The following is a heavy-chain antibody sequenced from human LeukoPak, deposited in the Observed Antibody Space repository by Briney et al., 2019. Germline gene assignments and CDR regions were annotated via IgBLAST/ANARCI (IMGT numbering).Heavy chain of an antibody. CDR2: ISAYNGGT. J-gene: IGHJ4*02. CDR3: ARAPQQLASRVDF. D-gene: IGHD6-13*01. V-gene: IGHV1-18*01. Sequence: ASVKVSCKASGYTFNNYAISWVRQAPGQGLEWMGWISAYNGGTKFAQKFQGRVTMTTDTSTSTAYMELRSLRSDDTAVYYCARAPQQLASRVDFWGQGTLVTVSS. CDR1: GYTFNNYA.